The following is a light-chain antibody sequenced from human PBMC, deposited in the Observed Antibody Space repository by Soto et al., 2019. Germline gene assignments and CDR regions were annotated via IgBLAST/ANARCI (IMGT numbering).Light chain of an antibody. CDR1: SSDVGGYNY. J-gene: IGLJ2*01. V-gene: IGLV2-14*01. CDR2: EVS. Sequence: QSVLTQPASVSGSPGQSITISCTGTSSDVGGYNYVSWYQQHPGKAPKLMIYEVSNRPSGVSNRFSGSKSGNTASLTISGLQAEDEADYYCSSYTSIITLVVFGGGTQLTVL. CDR3: SSYTSIITLVV.